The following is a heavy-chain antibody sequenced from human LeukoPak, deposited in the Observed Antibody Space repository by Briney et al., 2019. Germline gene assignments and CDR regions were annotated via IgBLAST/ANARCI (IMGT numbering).Heavy chain of an antibody. J-gene: IGHJ4*02. D-gene: IGHD3-10*01. V-gene: IGHV3-33*01. CDR1: GFTFSSYG. CDR2: IWYDGSNK. CDR3: AREPYHYYGSGSYPLY. Sequence: PGGSLRLSCAASGFTFSSYGMHWVRQAPGKGLEWVAVIWYDGSNKYYADSVKGRFSISRDNSKNTLYLQINSLRAEDTAVYYCAREPYHYYGSGSYPLYWGQGTLVTVSS.